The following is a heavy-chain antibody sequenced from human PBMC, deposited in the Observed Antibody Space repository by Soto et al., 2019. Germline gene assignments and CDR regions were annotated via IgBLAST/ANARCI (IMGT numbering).Heavy chain of an antibody. V-gene: IGHV1-18*01. D-gene: IGHD3-22*01. J-gene: IGHJ3*02. CDR1: GYTFTSYG. Sequence: ASVKVSCKASGYTFTSYGISWVRQAPGQGLEWMGWISAYNGNTNYAQKLQGRVTMTTDTSTSTAYMELRSLRSDDTAVYYCARGWETYYYDSSGYPDAFDIWGQGTMVTVS. CDR2: ISAYNGNT. CDR3: ARGWETYYYDSSGYPDAFDI.